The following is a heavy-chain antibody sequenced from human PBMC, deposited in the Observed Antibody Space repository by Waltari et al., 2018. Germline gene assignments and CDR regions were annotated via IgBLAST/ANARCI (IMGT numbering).Heavy chain of an antibody. CDR1: GFTFSSYA. CDR2: ISSSGGST. D-gene: IGHD1-26*01. CDR3: AKDSRIVGATIGRTIAEYFQH. Sequence: EVQLLESGGGLVQPGGSLRLSCAASGFTFSSYAVSWVRPTPGKGLEWVSAISSSGGSTNYADSVKGRFTISRDNSNNTLYLQMNSLRAEDTAVYYCAKDSRIVGATIGRTIAEYFQHWGQGTLVTVSS. V-gene: IGHV3-23*01. J-gene: IGHJ1*01.